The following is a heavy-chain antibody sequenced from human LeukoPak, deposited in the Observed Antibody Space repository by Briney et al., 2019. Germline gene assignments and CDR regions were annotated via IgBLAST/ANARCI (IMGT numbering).Heavy chain of an antibody. CDR2: IRHVGSNE. CDR1: GFAFSTYG. CDR3: ARAAVILAASRWLDS. Sequence: GGSLRLSCAASGFAFSTYGMHWVRQAPGKGLEWVAFIRHVGSNEYYADSLKGRFTISRDNSNNTIYLQMNNLRDEDTAVYYCARAAVILAASRWLDSWGQGTLVTVSS. V-gene: IGHV3-30*02. J-gene: IGHJ5*01. D-gene: IGHD2-15*01.